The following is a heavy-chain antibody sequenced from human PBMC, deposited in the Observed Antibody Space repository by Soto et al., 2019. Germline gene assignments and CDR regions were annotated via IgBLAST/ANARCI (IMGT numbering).Heavy chain of an antibody. Sequence: QVQLVQSGAEVKKPGASVKVSCKASGYTFTGYYMHWVRQAPGQGLEWMGWINPNSGGTNYAQKFQGWVTMTRDTSISTAYMELSRLRSDDTAVYYCARGPPTQTYYYGSGSYRYGMDVRGQGTTVTVSS. CDR1: GYTFTGYY. CDR2: INPNSGGT. J-gene: IGHJ6*02. CDR3: ARGPPTQTYYYGSGSYRYGMDV. V-gene: IGHV1-2*04. D-gene: IGHD3-10*01.